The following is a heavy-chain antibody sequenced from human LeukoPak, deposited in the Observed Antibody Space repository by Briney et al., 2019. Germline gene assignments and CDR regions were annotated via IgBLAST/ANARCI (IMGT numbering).Heavy chain of an antibody. Sequence: GGSLRLSCPASGFTYSTYAMSWVRQAPGKGLEWVSGISGSGGSTYYADSVKGRFTISRDNSKNTLYLQMSSLRAEDTAVYYCAKGQVAVAGMDAFDIWGQGTMVTVSS. CDR2: ISGSGGST. CDR1: GFTYSTYA. V-gene: IGHV3-23*01. D-gene: IGHD6-19*01. CDR3: AKGQVAVAGMDAFDI. J-gene: IGHJ3*02.